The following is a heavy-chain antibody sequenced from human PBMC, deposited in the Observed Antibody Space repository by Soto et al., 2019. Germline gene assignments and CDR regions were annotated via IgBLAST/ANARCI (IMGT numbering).Heavy chain of an antibody. CDR1: GFTFSDYY. CDR3: ARDKALQFGELYYYGMDV. J-gene: IGHJ6*02. V-gene: IGHV3-11*01. D-gene: IGHD3-10*01. Sequence: RRLSCAASGFTFSDYYMSWIRQAPGKGLEWVSYISSSGSTIYYADSVKGRFTISRDNAKNSLYLQMNSLRAEDTAVYYCARDKALQFGELYYYGMDVWGQGTTVTVSS. CDR2: ISSSGSTI.